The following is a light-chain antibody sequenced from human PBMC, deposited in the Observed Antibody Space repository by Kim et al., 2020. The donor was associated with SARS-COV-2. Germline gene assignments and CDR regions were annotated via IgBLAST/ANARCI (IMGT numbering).Light chain of an antibody. V-gene: IGKV2-28*01. CDR3: MQSLDIPWT. CDR1: QSLLHSNGYNY. CDR2: LGS. Sequence: PASISCRSSQSLLHSNGYNYFNWYLQKPGQSPQLLIYLGSNRASGVPDRFSGSGSGTDFTLKISRVEAEDVGVYFCMQSLDIPWTFGQGTKVDIK. J-gene: IGKJ1*01.